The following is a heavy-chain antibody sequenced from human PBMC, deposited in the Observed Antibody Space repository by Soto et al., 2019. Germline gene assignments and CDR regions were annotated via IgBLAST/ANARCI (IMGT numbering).Heavy chain of an antibody. J-gene: IGHJ3*02. V-gene: IGHV1-69*02. D-gene: IGHD6-19*01. CDR1: GGTFSSYT. CDR3: ARLAVADVAVDI. Sequence: QVQLVQSGAEVKKPGSSVKVSCKASGGTFSSYTISWVRQAPGQGLEWMGRIIPILGIANYAQKFQGRVTITADKSTSTAYMELSSLRSEDTAVYYCARLAVADVAVDIWGQGTMVTVSS. CDR2: IIPILGIA.